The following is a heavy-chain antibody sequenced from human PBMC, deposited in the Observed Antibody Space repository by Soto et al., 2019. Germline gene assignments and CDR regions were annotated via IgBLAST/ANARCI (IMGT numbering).Heavy chain of an antibody. Sequence: GESLKISCKGSGYSFTSYWIGWVRQMPGKGLEWMGIIYPGDSDTRYSPSFQGQVTISADKSISTAYLQWSSLKASDTAMYYCARGFVGTTVTRYYYMDVWGKGTTVTVSS. D-gene: IGHD4-4*01. CDR3: ARGFVGTTVTRYYYMDV. V-gene: IGHV5-51*01. CDR2: IYPGDSDT. CDR1: GYSFTSYW. J-gene: IGHJ6*03.